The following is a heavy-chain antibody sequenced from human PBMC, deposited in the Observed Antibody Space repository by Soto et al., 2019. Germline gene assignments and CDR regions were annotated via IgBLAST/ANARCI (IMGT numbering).Heavy chain of an antibody. D-gene: IGHD4-17*01. CDR1: GYSFTSYA. V-gene: IGHV1-3*01. Sequence: GASVKVSCKASGYSFTSYAIHWVRQAPGQRLEWMGWINAANGNTKYSQNFQGRVTITRDTSASTAYMELSSLRSEDTAVYYCERGGMALVTTKMLYWGQGTLVTVPS. CDR3: ERGGMALVTTKMLY. J-gene: IGHJ4*02. CDR2: INAANGNT.